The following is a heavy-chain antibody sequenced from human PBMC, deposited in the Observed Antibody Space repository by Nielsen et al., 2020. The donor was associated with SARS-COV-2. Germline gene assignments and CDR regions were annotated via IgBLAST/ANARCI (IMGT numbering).Heavy chain of an antibody. CDR1: GGSFSGYY. Sequence: SETLSLTCAVYGGSFSGYYWSWIRQPPGKGLEWIGEINHSGSTNYNPSLKSRVTISVDTSKNQFSLKLSSVTAADTAVYYCARAANWFDPWGQGTLVTVSS. CDR2: INHSGST. J-gene: IGHJ5*02. CDR3: ARAANWFDP. V-gene: IGHV4-34*01.